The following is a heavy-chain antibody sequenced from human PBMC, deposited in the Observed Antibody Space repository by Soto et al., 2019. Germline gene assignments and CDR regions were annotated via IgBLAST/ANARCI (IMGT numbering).Heavy chain of an antibody. Sequence: GGSLRLSCAASGFTFSSYGMHWVRQAPGKGLEWVAVIWYDGSNKYYADSVKGRFTISRDNSKNTLYLQMNSLRAEDTAVYYCAKAGASIWFGELYYLMDVSGQGTTVTVSS. D-gene: IGHD3-10*01. CDR3: AKAGASIWFGELYYLMDV. CDR2: IWYDGSNK. J-gene: IGHJ6*02. CDR1: GFTFSSYG. V-gene: IGHV3-30*02.